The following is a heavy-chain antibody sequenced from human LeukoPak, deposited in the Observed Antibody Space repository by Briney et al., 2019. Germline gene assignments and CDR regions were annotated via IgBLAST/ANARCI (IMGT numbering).Heavy chain of an antibody. CDR2: ISAYNGNT. V-gene: IGHV1-18*01. Sequence: ASVKVSCKASGYTFTSYGISWVRQAPGQGLEWMGWISAYNGNTNYAQKLQGRVTMTTDTSTSTAYMELRSLRSDDTAVYYCARRRITMVRGGLGDAFDIWGQGTMVTVSS. D-gene: IGHD3-10*01. CDR3: ARRRITMVRGGLGDAFDI. CDR1: GYTFTSYG. J-gene: IGHJ3*02.